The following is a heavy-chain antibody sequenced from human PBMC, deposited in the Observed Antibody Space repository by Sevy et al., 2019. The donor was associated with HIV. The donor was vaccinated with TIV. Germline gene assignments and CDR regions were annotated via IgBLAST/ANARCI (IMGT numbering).Heavy chain of an antibody. V-gene: IGHV3-48*02. D-gene: IGHD2-21*02. J-gene: IGHJ4*02. CDR1: GFTFSSYS. Sequence: GGSLRLSCAASGFTFSSYSMNWVRQAPGKGLEWVSYTSSSSSTIYYADSVKGRFTISRDNAKNSLYLQMNSLRDEDTAVYYCARDIAPSEGVTAMGGVDYWGQGTLVTVSS. CDR2: TSSSSSTI. CDR3: ARDIAPSEGVTAMGGVDY.